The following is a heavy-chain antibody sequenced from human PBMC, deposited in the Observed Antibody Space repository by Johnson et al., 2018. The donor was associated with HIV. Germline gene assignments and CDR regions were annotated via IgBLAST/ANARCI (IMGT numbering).Heavy chain of an antibody. D-gene: IGHD3-10*01. CDR3: ARGNYYGSGSYGAFDV. CDR2: IRWHSGSI. CDR1: GFTFTNAW. J-gene: IGHJ3*01. Sequence: VQLVESGGGVVQPGRSLRLSCAASGFTFTNAWMHWVRQAPGKGLEWVSGIRWHSGSIGYADSVKGRFTISRDNAKTTLYLQMNSLRAEDTAVYYCARGNYYGSGSYGAFDVWGQGTMVTVSS. V-gene: IGHV3-74*02.